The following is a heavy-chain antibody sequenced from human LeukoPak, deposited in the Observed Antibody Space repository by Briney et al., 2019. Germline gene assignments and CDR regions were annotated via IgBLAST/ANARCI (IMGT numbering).Heavy chain of an antibody. V-gene: IGHV3-23*01. J-gene: IGHJ6*02. CDR1: GFTFSSYA. CDR2: ISDSGSGVRI. Sequence: PGGSLRLSCAASGFTFSSYAMSWVRQAPGKGLEWVSVISDSGSGVRIFDADSVRGRFTISRDNSKNTLYLQMNSLRAEDTAVYYCAKGGGPITIFGVVIYTNYYYGMDVWGQGTTVTVSS. D-gene: IGHD3-3*01. CDR3: AKGGGPITIFGVVIYTNYYYGMDV.